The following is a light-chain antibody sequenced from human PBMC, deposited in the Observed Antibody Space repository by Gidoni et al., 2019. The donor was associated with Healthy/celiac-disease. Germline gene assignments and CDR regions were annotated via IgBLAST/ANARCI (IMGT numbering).Light chain of an antibody. CDR1: RSDVGSYNL. Sequence: QSALTQPASVAGSPGQSITISCTGTRSDVGSYNLVSWYQQNPGKAPKLMIYEGIKRPSGVSNRFSGSKSGNTASLTISGLQAEDEADYYCCSYAGSSTPNWVFGGGTKLTVL. V-gene: IGLV2-23*01. J-gene: IGLJ3*02. CDR3: CSYAGSSTPNWV. CDR2: EGI.